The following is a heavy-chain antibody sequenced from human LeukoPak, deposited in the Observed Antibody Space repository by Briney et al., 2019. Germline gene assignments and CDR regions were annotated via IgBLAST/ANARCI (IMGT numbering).Heavy chain of an antibody. Sequence: PSETLSLTCTVSGGSISSGGYYWSWIRQHPGKGLEWIGYIYCSGSTYYNPSLKSRVTISVDTSKNQFSLKLSSVTAADTAVYYCARDRAGGSGSFGSYYFDYWGQGTLVTVSS. CDR1: GGSISSGGYY. D-gene: IGHD3-10*01. CDR3: ARDRAGGSGSFGSYYFDY. CDR2: IYCSGST. V-gene: IGHV4-31*03. J-gene: IGHJ4*02.